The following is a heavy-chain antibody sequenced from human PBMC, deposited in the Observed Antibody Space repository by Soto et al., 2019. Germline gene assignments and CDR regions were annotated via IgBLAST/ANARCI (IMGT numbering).Heavy chain of an antibody. CDR2: ISGSGDST. Sequence: GGSLRLSCAASGFTFSSYAMNWVRQAPGKGLEWVSAISGSGDSTYYVDSVKGRFTISRDNSNNTLYLQMSSLRAEDTAVYYSARRSPSWAFDIWGQGTMVTVSS. V-gene: IGHV3-23*01. CDR3: ARRSPSWAFDI. CDR1: GFTFSSYA. D-gene: IGHD2-15*01. J-gene: IGHJ3*02.